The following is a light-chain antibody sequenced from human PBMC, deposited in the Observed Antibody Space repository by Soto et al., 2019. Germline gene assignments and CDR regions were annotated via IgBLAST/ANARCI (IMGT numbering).Light chain of an antibody. Sequence: QSVLTQPASVSGSPGQSITISCTGTSSDVGSYNLVSWYQQHPGKAPKLMIYEGSRRPSGVSNRFSASKSGNTASLTISGLQAEDEADYYCQSYDSSLSGSLFGGGTKLTVL. CDR1: SSDVGSYNL. CDR3: QSYDSSLSGSL. V-gene: IGLV2-14*02. J-gene: IGLJ3*02. CDR2: EGS.